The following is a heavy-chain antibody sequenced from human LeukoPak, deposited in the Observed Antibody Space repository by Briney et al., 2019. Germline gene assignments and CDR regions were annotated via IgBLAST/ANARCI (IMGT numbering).Heavy chain of an antibody. CDR2: IWYDGSNE. CDR3: ARAYYYDVSVAPDY. J-gene: IGHJ4*02. CDR1: GFTFSNYG. D-gene: IGHD3-22*01. Sequence: GGSLRLSCVASGFTFSNYGMHWVRQAPGKGLEWVAVIWYDGSNEYYADSVKGRFTISRDTSKNTLYLQMNSLRAEDTAVYYCARAYYYDVSVAPDYWGQGTLVTVSS. V-gene: IGHV3-33*01.